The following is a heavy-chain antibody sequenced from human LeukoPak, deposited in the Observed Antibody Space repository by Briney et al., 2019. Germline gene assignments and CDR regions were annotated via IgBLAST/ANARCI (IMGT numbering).Heavy chain of an antibody. V-gene: IGHV3-21*01. Sequence: GGSLRLSCAASGFTFSSYSVNWVRQAPGKGLEWVSSVSSSSSYIYYADSVKGRFTISRDNAKNSLYLQMNSLRAEDTAVYYCARVPPLLWFGELSYYYYYMDVWGKGTTVTVSS. CDR3: ARVPPLLWFGELSYYYYYMDV. D-gene: IGHD3-10*01. CDR1: GFTFSSYS. CDR2: VSSSSSYI. J-gene: IGHJ6*03.